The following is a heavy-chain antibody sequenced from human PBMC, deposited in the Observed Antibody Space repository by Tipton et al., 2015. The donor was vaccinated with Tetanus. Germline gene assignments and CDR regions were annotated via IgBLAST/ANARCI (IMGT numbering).Heavy chain of an antibody. CDR1: GFTFSSYG. D-gene: IGHD5-12*01. Sequence: SLRLSCAASGFTFSSYGMHWVRQAPGKGLEWVAVISYDGSNKYYADSVKGRFTISRDNSKNTLYLQMNSLRAEDTAVYYCAKDSGRVATSYYYYGMDVWGQGTTVTVSS. J-gene: IGHJ6*02. CDR2: ISYDGSNK. V-gene: IGHV3-30*18. CDR3: AKDSGRVATSYYYYGMDV.